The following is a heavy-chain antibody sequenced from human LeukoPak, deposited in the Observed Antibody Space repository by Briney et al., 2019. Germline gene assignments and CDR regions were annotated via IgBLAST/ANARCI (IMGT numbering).Heavy chain of an antibody. CDR2: ISSSSSTI. CDR3: ARGRDSNYDI. J-gene: IGHJ4*02. V-gene: IGHV3-48*04. CDR1: GFTFSSYS. D-gene: IGHD4-11*01. Sequence: GGSLRLSCAASGFTFSSYSMNWVRQAPGKGLEWVSYISSSSSTIYYADSVKGRFTISRDDARNSLSLQMDSLRAEDTAVYYCARGRDSNYDIWGQGTLVTVSS.